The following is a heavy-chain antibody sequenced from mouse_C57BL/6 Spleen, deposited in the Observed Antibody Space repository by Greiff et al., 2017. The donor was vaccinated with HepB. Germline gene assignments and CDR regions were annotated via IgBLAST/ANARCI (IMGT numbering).Heavy chain of an antibody. CDR3: ARDNYGSSYWYFDV. CDR1: GFTFSDYY. V-gene: IGHV5-16*01. D-gene: IGHD1-1*01. CDR2: INYDGSST. J-gene: IGHJ1*03. Sequence: KLVESEGGLVQPGSSMKLSCTASGFTFSDYYMAWVRQVPEKGLEWVANINYDGSSTYYLDSLKSRFIISRDNAKNILYLQMSSLKSEDTATYYCARDNYGSSYWYFDVWGTGTTVTVSS.